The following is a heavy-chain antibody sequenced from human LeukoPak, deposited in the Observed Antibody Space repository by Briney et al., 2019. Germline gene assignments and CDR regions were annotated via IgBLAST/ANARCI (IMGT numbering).Heavy chain of an antibody. D-gene: IGHD3-22*01. J-gene: IGHJ3*02. Sequence: SETLSLTCAVYGGSFSGYYWSWIRQPPGKGLEWIGKINHSGSTNYNPSLKSRVTISVDTSKNQFSLKLSSVTAADTAVYYCARVRYYYDSSGYYPGAAFDIWGQGTMVTVSS. V-gene: IGHV4-34*01. CDR1: GGSFSGYY. CDR2: INHSGST. CDR3: ARVRYYYDSSGYYPGAAFDI.